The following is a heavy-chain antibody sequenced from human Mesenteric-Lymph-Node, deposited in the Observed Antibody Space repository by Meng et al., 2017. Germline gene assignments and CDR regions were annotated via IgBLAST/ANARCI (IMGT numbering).Heavy chain of an antibody. V-gene: IGHV1-69*02. CDR3: ASEGLAAAGTAGAFDI. D-gene: IGHD6-13*01. J-gene: IGHJ3*02. CDR1: GGTFGSYT. CDR2: IIPILGIA. Sequence: SVKVSCKASGGTFGSYTISWVRQAPGQGLEWMGRIIPILGIANYAQKFQGRVTITADKSTSTAYMELSSLRSEDTAVYYCASEGLAAAGTAGAFDIWGQETMVTVSS.